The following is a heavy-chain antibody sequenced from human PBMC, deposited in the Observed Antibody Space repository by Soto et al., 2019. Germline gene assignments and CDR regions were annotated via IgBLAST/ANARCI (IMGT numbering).Heavy chain of an antibody. Sequence: SETLSLTCTVSGGSISSYYWSWIRQPPGKGLEWIGYIYYSGSTNYNPSLKSRVTISVDTSKNQFSLKLSSVTAADAAVYYCARDPGRSSGWYKYAFDIWGQGTMVTVSS. D-gene: IGHD6-19*01. CDR1: GGSISSYY. CDR2: IYYSGST. J-gene: IGHJ3*02. CDR3: ARDPGRSSGWYKYAFDI. V-gene: IGHV4-59*01.